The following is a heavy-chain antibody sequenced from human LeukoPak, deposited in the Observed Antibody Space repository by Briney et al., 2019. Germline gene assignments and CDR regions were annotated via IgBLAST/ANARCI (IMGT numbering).Heavy chain of an antibody. CDR3: ARRGSGWYPDY. CDR1: GFTFASYA. CDR2: ISGSVGST. V-gene: IGHV3-23*01. Sequence: GGSLRLFCAASGFTFASYAMSWVRQAPGKGLEWVSGISGSVGSTYYADSVKGRFTISRDNSKNTLYLQMNSLRAEDTAVYYCARRGSGWYPDYWGQGTLVTVSS. J-gene: IGHJ4*02. D-gene: IGHD6-19*01.